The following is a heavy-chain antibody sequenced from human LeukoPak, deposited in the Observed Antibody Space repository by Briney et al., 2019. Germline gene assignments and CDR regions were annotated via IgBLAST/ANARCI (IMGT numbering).Heavy chain of an antibody. CDR3: ARGCSSTSCYGEERVALSY. J-gene: IGHJ4*02. D-gene: IGHD2-2*01. V-gene: IGHV1-18*01. Sequence: ASVKVSCKASGYTFTSYGISWVRQAPGQGLEWMGWISAYNCNTNYAQKLQRRVTITADKSTSTAYLELSSLRSEDTAVYYCARGCSSTSCYGEERVALSYWGQGTLVTVSS. CDR1: GYTFTSYG. CDR2: ISAYNCNT.